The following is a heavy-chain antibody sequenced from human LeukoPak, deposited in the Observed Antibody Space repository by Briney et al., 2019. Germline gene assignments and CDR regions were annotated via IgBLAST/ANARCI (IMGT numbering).Heavy chain of an antibody. D-gene: IGHD3-3*01. V-gene: IGHV3-21*01. J-gene: IGHJ6*02. CDR2: ISSSSSYI. CDR3: ARENTIFGVYYGMDV. CDR1: GFTLSSYS. Sequence: GGSLRLSCAASGFTLSSYSMNWVRQAPGKGLEWVSSISSSSSYIYYADSVKGRFTISRDNAKNSLYLQMNSLRAEDTAVYYCARENTIFGVYYGMDVWGQGTTVTVSS.